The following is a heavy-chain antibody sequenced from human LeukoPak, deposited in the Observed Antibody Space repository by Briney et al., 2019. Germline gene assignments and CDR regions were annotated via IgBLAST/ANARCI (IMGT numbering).Heavy chain of an antibody. CDR2: INHSGST. CDR1: GGSFSGYY. CDR3: AGSGYYYL. J-gene: IGHJ4*02. Sequence: SETLSLTCAVYGGSFSGYYWSWVRQPPGKGLEWIGEINHSGSTNYNPSLKSRVTTSVDTSKNQFSLKLSSVTAADTAVYYCAGSGYYYLWGQGTLVTVSS. V-gene: IGHV4-34*01. D-gene: IGHD3-22*01.